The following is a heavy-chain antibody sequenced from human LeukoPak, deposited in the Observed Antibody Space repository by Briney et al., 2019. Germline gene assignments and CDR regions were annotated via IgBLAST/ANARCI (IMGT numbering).Heavy chain of an antibody. Sequence: SETLTLTCTVSGGSISSYYWSWIRQPPGKGLEWIGYIYYSGSTNYNPSLKSRVTISVDTSKNQFSLKLSSVTAADTAVYYCARDRTDIAAAGKNWFDHWGQGTLVTVSS. CDR3: ARDRTDIAAAGKNWFDH. V-gene: IGHV4-59*01. J-gene: IGHJ5*02. CDR2: IYYSGST. D-gene: IGHD6-13*01. CDR1: GGSISSYY.